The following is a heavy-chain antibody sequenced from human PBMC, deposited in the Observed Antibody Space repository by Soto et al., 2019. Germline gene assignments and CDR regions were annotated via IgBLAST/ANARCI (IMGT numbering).Heavy chain of an antibody. J-gene: IGHJ5*02. Sequence: SETLSLTCTVSGGSISSSSYNWGWIRQPPGKGLEWIGSIYYSGSTYYNPSLKSQVTIFVDTSKNQFSLKLSSVTAADTAVYYCARHHYGSGSYYLVGRFDPWGQGTLVTVSS. CDR1: GGSISSSSYN. V-gene: IGHV4-39*01. CDR3: ARHHYGSGSYYLVGRFDP. D-gene: IGHD3-10*01. CDR2: IYYSGST.